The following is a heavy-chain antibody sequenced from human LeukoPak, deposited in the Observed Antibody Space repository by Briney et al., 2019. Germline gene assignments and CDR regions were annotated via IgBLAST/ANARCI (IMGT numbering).Heavy chain of an antibody. V-gene: IGHV2-70*11. CDR1: GFSLSTSGMC. CDR3: ARELYGSGSYYLDY. D-gene: IGHD3-10*01. J-gene: IGHJ4*02. Sequence: SGPTLVNPTETLTLTCTFSGFSLSTSGMCVSWIRQPPGKALEWLARIDWDDDKYYSTSLKTRLTISKDTSKNQVVLTMTNMDPVDTATYYCARELYGSGSYYLDYWGQGTLVTVSS. CDR2: IDWDDDK.